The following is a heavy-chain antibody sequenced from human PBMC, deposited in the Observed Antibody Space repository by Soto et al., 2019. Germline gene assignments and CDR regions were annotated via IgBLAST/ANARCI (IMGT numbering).Heavy chain of an antibody. D-gene: IGHD3-10*01. CDR1: GGSISSYY. Sequence: SETLSLTCTVSGGSISSYYWSWIRQPPGKGLEWIGYIYYSGSTNYNPSLKSRDTISVDTSKNQFSLKLSSVTAADTAVYYCARAKYGSGSYPYYYYYGMDVWGQGTTVTVSS. CDR2: IYYSGST. J-gene: IGHJ6*02. V-gene: IGHV4-59*01. CDR3: ARAKYGSGSYPYYYYYGMDV.